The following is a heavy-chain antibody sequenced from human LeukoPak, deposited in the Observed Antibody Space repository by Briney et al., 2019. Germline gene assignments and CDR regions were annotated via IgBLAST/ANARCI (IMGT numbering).Heavy chain of an antibody. Sequence: HPSETLSLTCAVYGGSFSGYYWSWIRQPPGKGLEWIGEINHSGSTNYNPSLKSRVTISVDTSKNQFSLKLSSVTAADTAVYYCAREGYYYDSSGYHYWGQGTLVTVSS. V-gene: IGHV4-34*01. J-gene: IGHJ4*02. CDR3: AREGYYYDSSGYHY. CDR1: GGSFSGYY. CDR2: INHSGST. D-gene: IGHD3-22*01.